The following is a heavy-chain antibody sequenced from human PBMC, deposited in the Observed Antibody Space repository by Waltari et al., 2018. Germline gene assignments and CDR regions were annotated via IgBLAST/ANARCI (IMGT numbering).Heavy chain of an antibody. CDR2: IYNGGTT. J-gene: IGHJ6*02. CDR1: GFTVNFNH. CDR3: ARDGVFYGMDV. V-gene: IGHV3-53*01. Sequence: EVQLVESGGGLIQPGGSLRLSCVASGFTVNFNHMTWVRQAPGKGLEWVSVIYNGGTTYYADSVKGRFTISRDNSKNTLYLQMNTLRAEDTAVYYCARDGVFYGMDVWGQGTTVIVSS. D-gene: IGHD3-10*01.